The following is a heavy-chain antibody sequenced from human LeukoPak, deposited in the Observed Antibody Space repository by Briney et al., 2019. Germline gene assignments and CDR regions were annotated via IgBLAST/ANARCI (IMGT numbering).Heavy chain of an antibody. Sequence: SETLSLTCTVSGGSISSYYWSWIRQPPGKGLEWIGYIYYSGSTNYNPSLKSRVTISVDRSKNQFSLKLSSVTAADTAVYYCARDGGVTDWYFDLWGRGTLVTVSS. CDR2: IYYSGST. J-gene: IGHJ2*01. D-gene: IGHD2-15*01. CDR1: GGSISSYY. CDR3: ARDGGVTDWYFDL. V-gene: IGHV4-59*12.